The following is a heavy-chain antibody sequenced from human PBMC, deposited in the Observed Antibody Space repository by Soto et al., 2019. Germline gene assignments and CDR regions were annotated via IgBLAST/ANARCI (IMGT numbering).Heavy chain of an antibody. Sequence: GGSLRLSYAASGFTFDDYAMHWVRQAPGKGLEWVSGISWNSGSIGYADSVKGRFTISRDNAKNSLYLQMNSLRAEDTALYYCAKGSYPGIDYWGQGTLVTVSS. V-gene: IGHV3-9*01. CDR1: GFTFDDYA. J-gene: IGHJ4*02. CDR2: ISWNSGSI. CDR3: AKGSYPGIDY.